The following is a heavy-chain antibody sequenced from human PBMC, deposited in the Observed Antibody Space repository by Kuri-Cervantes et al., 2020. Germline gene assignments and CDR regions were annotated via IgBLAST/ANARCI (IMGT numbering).Heavy chain of an antibody. CDR2: MNPSSGNT. J-gene: IGHJ4*02. CDR1: GYTFTSYD. Sequence: ASVKVSCKASGYTFTSYDINWVRQATGQGLEWMGWMNPSSGNTGYAQKFQGRVTMTRNTSISTAYMELSSLRSEDTAVYYCAREYFYNISGSRAIRYWGQGTLVTVSS. CDR3: AREYFYNISGSRAIRY. V-gene: IGHV1-8*02. D-gene: IGHD3-9*01.